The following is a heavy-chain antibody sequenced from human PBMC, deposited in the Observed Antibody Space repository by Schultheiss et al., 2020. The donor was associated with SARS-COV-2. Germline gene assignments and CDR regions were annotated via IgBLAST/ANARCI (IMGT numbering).Heavy chain of an antibody. CDR2: ISYDGSNK. J-gene: IGHJ4*02. D-gene: IGHD1-14*01. CDR3: AKEDYATGTGNDY. Sequence: GESLKISCAASGFTFSSYAMHWVRQAPGKGLEWVAVISYDGSNKYYADSVKGRFTISRDNSKNTLYLQMNSLRAEDTARYYCAKEDYATGTGNDYWGQGTLVTVSS. V-gene: IGHV3-30*04. CDR1: GFTFSSYA.